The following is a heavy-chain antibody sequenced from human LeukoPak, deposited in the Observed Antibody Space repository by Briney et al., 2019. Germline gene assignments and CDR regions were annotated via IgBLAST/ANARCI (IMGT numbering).Heavy chain of an antibody. CDR3: ARDTDPRRSFGQLDY. CDR2: ISSSRSYI. Sequence: GGSLRLSCAASGFTFSSHSMNWVRQAPGKGLEWVSSISSSRSYINYADSVKGRFTISRDNSKNSLYLQMNSLRAEDTAVYYCARDTDPRRSFGQLDYWGQGTLVTVSS. V-gene: IGHV3-21*01. CDR1: GFTFSSHS. D-gene: IGHD3/OR15-3a*01. J-gene: IGHJ4*02.